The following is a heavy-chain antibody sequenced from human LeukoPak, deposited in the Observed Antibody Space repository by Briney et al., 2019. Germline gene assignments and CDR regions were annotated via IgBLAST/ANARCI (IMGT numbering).Heavy chain of an antibody. V-gene: IGHV3-30*18. CDR2: ISYDGSNK. J-gene: IGHJ4*02. CDR1: GFTFSSYG. Sequence: GGSLRLSCAASGFTFSSYGMHWVRQAPGKGLEWVAVISYDGSNKYYADSVKGRFTISRDNSKNTLYLQMNSLRAEDTAVYYCAKDPYEGGLYGSGSYYNPDYWGQGTLVTVSS. CDR3: AKDPYEGGLYGSGSYYNPDY. D-gene: IGHD3-10*01.